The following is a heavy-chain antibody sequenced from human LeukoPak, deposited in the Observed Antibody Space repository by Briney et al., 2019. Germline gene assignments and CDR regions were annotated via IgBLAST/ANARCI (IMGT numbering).Heavy chain of an antibody. V-gene: IGHV1-2*02. CDR1: GYTFTGYY. J-gene: IGHJ4*02. D-gene: IGHD6-19*01. Sequence: ASVKVSCKASGYTFTGYYMHWVRQSPGQGLEWMGWINPNSGGTNYAQKFQGRVTMTRDTSISTAYMELSRLRSDDTAVYYCVRESSGWEPNFDYWGQGTLVTVSS. CDR2: INPNSGGT. CDR3: VRESSGWEPNFDY.